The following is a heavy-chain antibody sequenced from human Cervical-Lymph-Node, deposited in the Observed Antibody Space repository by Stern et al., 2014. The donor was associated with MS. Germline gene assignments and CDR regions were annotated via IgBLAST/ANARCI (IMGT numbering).Heavy chain of an antibody. V-gene: IGHV1-46*01. D-gene: IGHD3/OR15-3a*01. Sequence: QVQLVQSGAEVKKPGASVKVSCKASGYTFTSHYMHWVRQAPGQGLEWVGIINPSGDSASYAQKFQGRVTMTRDTSTSTVYMELGSLRSEDTAVYYCASGTGSKRPTGNYWGQGTLVTVSS. CDR3: ASGTGSKRPTGNY. CDR1: GYTFTSHY. J-gene: IGHJ4*02. CDR2: INPSGDSA.